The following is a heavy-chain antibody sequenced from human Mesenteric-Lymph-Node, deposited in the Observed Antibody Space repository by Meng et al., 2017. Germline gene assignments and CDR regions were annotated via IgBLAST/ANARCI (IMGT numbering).Heavy chain of an antibody. V-gene: IGHV6-1*01. J-gene: IGHJ4*02. CDR2: TYYRSKWFF. Sequence: SQTLSLTCAVSGDSVSSNNAAWHWVRQSPSRGIELLGTTYYRSKWFFEYGISVKSRLTINPDTSKNHFSLQLNSVTPEDTAVYYCASWRFDSWGQGTLVTVSS. CDR1: GDSVSSNNAA. CDR3: ASWRFDS.